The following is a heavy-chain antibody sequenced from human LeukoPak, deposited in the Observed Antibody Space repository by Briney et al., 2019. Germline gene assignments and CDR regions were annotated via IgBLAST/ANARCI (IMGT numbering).Heavy chain of an antibody. D-gene: IGHD3/OR15-3a*01. J-gene: IGHJ3*02. CDR2: ISSSSSYI. CDR1: GFTFSSYS. Sequence: PGGSLRFSGAASGFTFSSYSMTWVRQAPGKGLDWVSSISSSSSYIYYADSVKGRFTISRDNAKNSLYLQMNSLRAEDTAVYYCARIGLLSDAFDIWGQGTMVTVSS. V-gene: IGHV3-21*01. CDR3: ARIGLLSDAFDI.